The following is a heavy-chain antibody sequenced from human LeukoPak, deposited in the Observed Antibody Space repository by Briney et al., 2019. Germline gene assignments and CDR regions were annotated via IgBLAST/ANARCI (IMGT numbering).Heavy chain of an antibody. CDR2: ISGSGGST. V-gene: IGHV3-23*01. CDR1: GFTFSSYA. J-gene: IGHJ4*02. D-gene: IGHD2-15*01. Sequence: GGSLRLSCAASGFTFSSYAMSWVRQAPGKGLEWVSAISGSGGSTYYADSVKGRFTISRDNSKNTLYLQMNSLRAEDTAVYYCAAYCSGGSCYELADYWGQGTLVTVSS. CDR3: AAYCSGGSCYELADY.